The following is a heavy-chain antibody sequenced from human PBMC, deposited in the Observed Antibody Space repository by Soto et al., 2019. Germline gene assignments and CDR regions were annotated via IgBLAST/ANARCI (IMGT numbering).Heavy chain of an antibody. V-gene: IGHV3-23*01. Sequence: GGSLRLSCAASGFTFSSYAMSWVRQAPGKGLEWVSAISGSGGSTYYADSVKGRFTISRDNSKNTLYLQMNSLRAEDTAVYYCAKDFPPMIVVPDAFDIWGQGTMVTVSS. J-gene: IGHJ3*02. CDR3: AKDFPPMIVVPDAFDI. CDR1: GFTFSSYA. D-gene: IGHD3-22*01. CDR2: ISGSGGST.